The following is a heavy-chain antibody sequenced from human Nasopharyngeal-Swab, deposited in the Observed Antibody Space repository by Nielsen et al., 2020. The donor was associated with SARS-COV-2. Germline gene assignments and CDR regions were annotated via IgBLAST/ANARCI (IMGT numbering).Heavy chain of an antibody. V-gene: IGHV1-8*01. CDR1: GYTFTSYD. CDR3: ARSVDYGDYFDY. CDR2: MNPNSGNT. Sequence: ASVKVSCKASGYTFTSYDINWVRQATGQGLEWMGWMNPNSGNTGCAQKLQGRVTMTTDTSTSTAYMELRSLRSDDTAVYYCARSVDYGDYFDYWGQGTLVTVSS. D-gene: IGHD4-17*01. J-gene: IGHJ4*02.